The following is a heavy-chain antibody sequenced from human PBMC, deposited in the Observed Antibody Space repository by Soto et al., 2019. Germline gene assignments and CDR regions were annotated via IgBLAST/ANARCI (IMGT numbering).Heavy chain of an antibody. CDR2: INNDGGDT. CDR3: VRDRDGYNF. CDR1: GFTFSTFL. D-gene: IGHD5-12*01. Sequence: EVQLVESGGGLVQPGGSLKLSCAASGFTFSTFLMHWVRQVPGKGLVWVSRINNDGGDTRYADSVKGRFTISRDNARNTLYLQMNSLRAEDTDMYYCVRDRDGYNFWGQGTMVTVSS. V-gene: IGHV3-74*01. J-gene: IGHJ3*01.